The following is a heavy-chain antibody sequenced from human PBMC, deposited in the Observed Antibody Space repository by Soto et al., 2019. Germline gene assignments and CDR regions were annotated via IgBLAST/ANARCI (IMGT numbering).Heavy chain of an antibody. Sequence: TXXTLSLTCTVSGASVNNDYWPWIRQSAGKGLECIGYISYSGTINYNPSFRSRVSMSLDTSKNQFYLRLSSVAAADTAFYYCARVIGGRKLFDYWGQGTLVTVSS. J-gene: IGHJ4*02. D-gene: IGHD3-16*01. CDR2: ISYSGTI. V-gene: IGHV4-59*02. CDR3: ARVIGGRKLFDY. CDR1: GASVNNDY.